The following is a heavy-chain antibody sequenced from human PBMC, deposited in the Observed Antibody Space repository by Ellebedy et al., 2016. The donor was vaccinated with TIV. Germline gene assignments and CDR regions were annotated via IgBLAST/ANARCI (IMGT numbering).Heavy chain of an antibody. CDR1: GFTAFNFA. J-gene: IGHJ5*01. Sequence: PGGSLRLSCEASGFTAFNFAMCWVRQAPGKGLEWVSAVGGGDDRTFYADAVKGRFTISRDKSKNTVTLQMQSLRAEETALYYCAKGHTASFFYLFDSWGQGTLVTVSS. CDR3: AKGHTASFFYLFDS. CDR2: VGGGDDRT. D-gene: IGHD2-2*01. V-gene: IGHV3-23*01.